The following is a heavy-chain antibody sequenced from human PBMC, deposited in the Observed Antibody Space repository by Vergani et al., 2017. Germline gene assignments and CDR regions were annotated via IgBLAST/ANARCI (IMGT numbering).Heavy chain of an antibody. CDR3: ARGPPLAAAGRYYFDY. J-gene: IGHJ4*02. V-gene: IGHV1-2*02. CDR1: GYTFTGYY. CDR2: INPNSGGT. Sequence: QVQLVQSGAEVKKPGASVKVSCKASGYTFTGYYMHWVRQAPGQGLEWMGWINPNSGGTNYAQKFQGRVTMTRHTSISTAYMELSRLRSDDTAVYYCARGPPLAAAGRYYFDYWGQGTLVTVSS. D-gene: IGHD6-13*01.